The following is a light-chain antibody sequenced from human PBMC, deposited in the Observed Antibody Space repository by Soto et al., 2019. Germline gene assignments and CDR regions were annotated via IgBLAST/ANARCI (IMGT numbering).Light chain of an antibody. V-gene: IGLV2-23*01. CDR3: CSYGGRSTYV. J-gene: IGLJ1*01. CDR1: SSDVGSYNL. Sequence: QSALTQPASVSGPPGQSITISCTGTSSDVGSYNLVSWYQQHPGKAPKLMIYEDTKRPSGVSNRFSGSKSANTASLTISGLQPEDEADYFCCSYGGRSTYVFGTGTKVTVL. CDR2: EDT.